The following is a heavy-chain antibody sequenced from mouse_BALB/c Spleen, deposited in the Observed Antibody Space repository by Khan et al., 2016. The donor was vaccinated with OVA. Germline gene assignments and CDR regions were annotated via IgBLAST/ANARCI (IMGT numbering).Heavy chain of an antibody. CDR2: ISYSGRT. Sequence: EVQLQESGPGLVNPSQSLSLTCTVTGYSITSDYAWNWIRQFPGNKLEWMGYISYSGRTSYNPSLKSRISITRDTSKNQVFLQLNSVTTADTATYFCARSVTITTVVATGFDYWGQGTTLTVSS. D-gene: IGHD1-1*01. V-gene: IGHV3-2*02. J-gene: IGHJ2*01. CDR1: GYSITSDYA. CDR3: ARSVTITTVVATGFDY.